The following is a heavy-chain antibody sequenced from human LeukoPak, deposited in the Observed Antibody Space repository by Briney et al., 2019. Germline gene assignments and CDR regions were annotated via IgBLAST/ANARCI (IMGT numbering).Heavy chain of an antibody. CDR2: IKWDGGST. CDR3: ARAAGSGYYFYMDV. Sequence: GGSLRLSCAASGFTFSSYSMNWVRQAPGKGLEWVSGIKWDGGSTGYADSVKGRFTISRDNAKNSLYLQMNSLRSEDTALYYCARAAGSGYYFYMDVWGKGTTVTVSS. CDR1: GFTFSSYS. V-gene: IGHV3-20*04. J-gene: IGHJ6*03.